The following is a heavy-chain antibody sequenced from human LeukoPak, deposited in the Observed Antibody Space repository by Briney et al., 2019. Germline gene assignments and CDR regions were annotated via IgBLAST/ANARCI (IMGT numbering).Heavy chain of an antibody. Sequence: GGSLRLSCATSGFSFTDYPMNWVRQAPGKGLEWISNIRTTAEGAKYAYYADSVKGRVTISRDDGKNTLYLHMNSLRDDDTAVYYCATDQRYSFDYWGQGILVTVSS. V-gene: IGHV3-48*02. CDR2: IRTTAEGAKYA. J-gene: IGHJ4*02. CDR3: ATDQRYSFDY. D-gene: IGHD3-9*01. CDR1: GFSFTDYP.